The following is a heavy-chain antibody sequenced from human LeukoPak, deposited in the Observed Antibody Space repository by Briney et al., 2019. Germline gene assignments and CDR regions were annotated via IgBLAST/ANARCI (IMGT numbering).Heavy chain of an antibody. CDR1: GGSISSSSYY. CDR2: IYYSGST. Sequence: PSETLSLTCTVSGGSISSSSYYWGWIRQPPGKGLEWIGSIYYSGSTYYNPSLKSRVTISVDTSKNQFSLKLSSVTAADTAVYYCARSLVVVVPAAIGTFDYWGQGTLVTVSS. J-gene: IGHJ4*02. V-gene: IGHV4-39*01. D-gene: IGHD2-2*01. CDR3: ARSLVVVVPAAIGTFDY.